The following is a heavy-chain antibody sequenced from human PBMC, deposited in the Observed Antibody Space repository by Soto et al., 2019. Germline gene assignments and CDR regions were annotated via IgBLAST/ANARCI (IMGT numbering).Heavy chain of an antibody. CDR3: ARDSSGWPDY. CDR1: GGSISSYY. D-gene: IGHD6-19*01. CDR2: IYYSGST. J-gene: IGHJ4*02. V-gene: IGHV4-59*01. Sequence: QVQLQESGPGLVKPSETLSLTCTVSGGSISSYYWSWIRQPPGKGLEWIGYIYYSGSTNYNPSLKRRVTISVDTAENQFSRKMSSVTAADTAVYYCARDSSGWPDYWGQGTLVTFSS.